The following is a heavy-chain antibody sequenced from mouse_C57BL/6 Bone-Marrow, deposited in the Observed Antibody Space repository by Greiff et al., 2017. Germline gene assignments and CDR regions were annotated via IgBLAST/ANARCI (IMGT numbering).Heavy chain of an antibody. V-gene: IGHV1-61*01. Sequence: QVQLQQPGAELVRPGSSVKLSCKASGYTFTSYWMAWVKQRPGQGLEWIGNIYPSDSETHYNQKFKDKATLTVDKSSSTAYMLLSSLTSEDSAVYYCARSSSSYGSSWFAYWGQGTLVTVSA. CDR3: ARSSSSYGSSWFAY. CDR1: GYTFTSYW. CDR2: IYPSDSET. J-gene: IGHJ3*01. D-gene: IGHD1-1*01.